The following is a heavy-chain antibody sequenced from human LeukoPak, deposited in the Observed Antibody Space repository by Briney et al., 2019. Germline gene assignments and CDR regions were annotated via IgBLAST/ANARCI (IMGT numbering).Heavy chain of an antibody. J-gene: IGHJ6*02. CDR1: GFTFSDYY. D-gene: IGHD6-19*01. CDR2: ISSSGSTI. CDR3: ARGRGSSGWYSREYYYYYYGMDV. V-gene: IGHV3-11*01. Sequence: PGGSLRLSCAASGFTFSDYYMSWIRQAPGKGLEWVSYISSSGSTIYYADSVKGRFTISRDNAKNSLYLQMNSLRAEDTAVYYCARGRGSSGWYSREYYYYYYGMDVWGQGTTVTVSS.